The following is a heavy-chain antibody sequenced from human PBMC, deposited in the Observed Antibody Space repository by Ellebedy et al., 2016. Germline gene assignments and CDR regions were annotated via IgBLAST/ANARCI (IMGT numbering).Heavy chain of an antibody. J-gene: IGHJ6*02. CDR2: TYSDGRT. CDR3: AKEPPVVGNYFYGMDV. D-gene: IGHD2-15*01. CDR1: EFTVSGTY. V-gene: IGHV3-53*01. Sequence: GGSLRLXCAASEFTVSGTYMSWVRQAPGKGLDWVSVTYSDGRTYYADSVQGRFTVSRDNSKNTLYLQMNSLRAEDTALYYCAKEPPVVGNYFYGMDVWGQGTTVTVSS.